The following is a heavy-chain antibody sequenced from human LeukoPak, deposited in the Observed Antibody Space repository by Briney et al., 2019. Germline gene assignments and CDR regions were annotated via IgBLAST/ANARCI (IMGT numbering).Heavy chain of an antibody. Sequence: PGRSLRLSCAASGFTFSSYAMHWVRQAPGKGLEWVAVISYDGSNKYYADSVKGRFTISRDNSKNTLYLQMNSLRAEDTAVYYCVKEYMLYGMDVWGQGTTVTVSS. J-gene: IGHJ6*02. CDR2: ISYDGSNK. D-gene: IGHD2-8*01. CDR3: VKEYMLYGMDV. V-gene: IGHV3-30-3*01. CDR1: GFTFSSYA.